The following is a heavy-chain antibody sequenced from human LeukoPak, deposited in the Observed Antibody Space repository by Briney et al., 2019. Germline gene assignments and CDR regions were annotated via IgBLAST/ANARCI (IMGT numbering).Heavy chain of an antibody. J-gene: IGHJ6*02. CDR3: ARDYHYYDSSERLEYYYYGMDV. D-gene: IGHD3-22*01. CDR1: GFTFSSYG. V-gene: IGHV3-33*01. Sequence: GRSLRLSCAASGFTFSSYGMHWVRQAPGKGLEWVAVIWYDGSNKYYADSVKGRFTISRDNSKNTLYLQMNSLRAEDTAVYYCARDYHYYDSSERLEYYYYGMDVWGQGTTVTVSS. CDR2: IWYDGSNK.